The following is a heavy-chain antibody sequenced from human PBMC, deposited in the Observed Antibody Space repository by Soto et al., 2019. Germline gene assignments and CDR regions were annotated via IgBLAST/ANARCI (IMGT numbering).Heavy chain of an antibody. D-gene: IGHD3-22*01. CDR1: GGSIRSYY. CDR3: AREPLVVVRKGYGMDV. Sequence: PSETLSLTCTVSGGSIRSYYWSWIRQAAGKGLEWIGRIYASGSTNYNPTRKSRVTMSVDASNNQFSLKLSSVTAADTAVYCCAREPLVVVRKGYGMDVWGQGTTVTVSS. V-gene: IGHV4-4*07. CDR2: IYASGST. J-gene: IGHJ6*02.